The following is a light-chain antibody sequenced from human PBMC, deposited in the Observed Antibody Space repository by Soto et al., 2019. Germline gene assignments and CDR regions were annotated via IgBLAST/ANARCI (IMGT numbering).Light chain of an antibody. CDR2: GAS. V-gene: IGKV3-15*01. CDR3: LQYSIWRT. J-gene: IGKJ1*01. CDR1: QSVSSN. Sequence: EIVMTQSPATLSWSPGERATLYCRASQSVSSNLAWYQQKPGQAPRLLIYGASTRATGIPARFSGSGSGTELTLTISSLQSEDFAVYSCLQYSIWRTSGPGTKVDIK.